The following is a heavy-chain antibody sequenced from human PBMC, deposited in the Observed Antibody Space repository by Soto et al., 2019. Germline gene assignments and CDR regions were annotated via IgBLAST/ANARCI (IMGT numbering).Heavy chain of an antibody. CDR1: GDSISTNVW. CDR3: ARDAAVPGESDRFDY. Sequence: SETLSLTCAVSGDSISTNVWWSWVRQPPGKGLEWIGEAYHNGLTNYNPSLKSRVTMSVDTSKNEFSLKLTSVTAADTAIYYCARDAAVPGESDRFDYWGQGTLVTVSS. D-gene: IGHD2-15*01. J-gene: IGHJ4*02. V-gene: IGHV4-4*02. CDR2: AYHNGLT.